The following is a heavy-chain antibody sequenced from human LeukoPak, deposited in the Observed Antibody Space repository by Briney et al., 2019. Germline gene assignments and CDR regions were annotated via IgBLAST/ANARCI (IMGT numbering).Heavy chain of an antibody. CDR1: GGTFSSYA. J-gene: IGHJ4*02. Sequence: SVKVSCKASGGTFSSYAISWVRQAPGQGLEWMGGIIPIFGTANYAQKFQGRVTITADESTSTAYMELSSLRSDDTAVYYCARDSLGTRDYGDHGRSDYWGQGTLVTVSS. CDR2: IIPIFGTA. V-gene: IGHV1-69*01. D-gene: IGHD4-17*01. CDR3: ARDSLGTRDYGDHGRSDY.